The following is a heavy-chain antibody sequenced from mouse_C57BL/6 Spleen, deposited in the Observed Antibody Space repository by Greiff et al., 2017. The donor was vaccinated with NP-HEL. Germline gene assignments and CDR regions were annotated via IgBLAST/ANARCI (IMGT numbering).Heavy chain of an antibody. CDR2: INPSSGYT. Sequence: VQLQQSGAELAKPGASVKLSCKASGYTFTSYWMHWVKQRPGQGLEWIGYINPSSGYTKYNQKFKDKATLTADKSSSTAYMQLCSLTYEDAAVYYCGRCPIYDGYYEWFADGGKGTLVTVSA. CDR1: GYTFTSYW. J-gene: IGHJ3*01. CDR3: GRCPIYDGYYEWFAD. D-gene: IGHD2-3*01. V-gene: IGHV1-7*01.